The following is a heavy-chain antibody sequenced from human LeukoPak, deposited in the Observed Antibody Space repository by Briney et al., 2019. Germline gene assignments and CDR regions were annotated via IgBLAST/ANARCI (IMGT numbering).Heavy chain of an antibody. CDR2: IYTSGST. J-gene: IGHJ4*02. Sequence: SETLSLTCTVSGGSISSYYWSWIRQPPGKGLEWIGYIYTSGSTNYNPSLKSRVTISVDTSKNQFSLKLSSVTAADTAVYYCARYCSSTSCRSFDYRGQGTLVTVSS. V-gene: IGHV4-4*09. CDR3: ARYCSSTSCRSFDY. D-gene: IGHD2-2*01. CDR1: GGSISSYY.